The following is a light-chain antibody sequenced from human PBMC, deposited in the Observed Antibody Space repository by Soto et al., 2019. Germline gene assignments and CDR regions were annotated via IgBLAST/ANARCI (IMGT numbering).Light chain of an antibody. J-gene: IGLJ2*01. CDR2: DDS. V-gene: IGLV3-21*02. Sequence: SYELTQTPAVSGGPGQTARITCGGDNIRRKTVHWYQQKPGQAPVLVVYDDSDRPSGIPERFSGSNSGNPATLTISRVEAGDEADYYCQVWDSTSHHVLFGGGTKVTVL. CDR1: NIRRKT. CDR3: QVWDSTSHHVL.